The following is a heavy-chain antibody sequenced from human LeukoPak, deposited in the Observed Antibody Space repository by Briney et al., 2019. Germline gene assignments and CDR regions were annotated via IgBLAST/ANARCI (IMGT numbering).Heavy chain of an antibody. CDR3: ARRGRSYYDLDY. Sequence: SETLSLTCTVSGGSISSGGYYWSCIRQPPGKGLEWIPYIYHSGSIYYNSSLKNRVTISVDRSKNQFSLKLSSVTAADTAVYYCARRGRSYYDLDYWGQGTLVTVSS. J-gene: IGHJ4*02. CDR1: GGSISSGGYY. D-gene: IGHD1-26*01. CDR2: IYHSGSI. V-gene: IGHV4-30-2*01.